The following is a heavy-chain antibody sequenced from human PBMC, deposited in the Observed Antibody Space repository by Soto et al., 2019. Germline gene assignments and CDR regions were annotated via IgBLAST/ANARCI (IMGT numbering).Heavy chain of an antibody. CDR3: ARDQEMATIPRYYYYGMDV. J-gene: IGHJ6*02. Sequence: QVQLVQSGAEVKKPGSSVKVSCKASGGTFSSYAISWVRQAPGQGLEWMGGIIPIFGTANYAQKFQGRVTITRDTSASTAYMELSSLRSEDTAVYYCARDQEMATIPRYYYYGMDVWGQGTTVTVSS. CDR1: GGTFSSYA. CDR2: IIPIFGTA. V-gene: IGHV1-69*06. D-gene: IGHD5-12*01.